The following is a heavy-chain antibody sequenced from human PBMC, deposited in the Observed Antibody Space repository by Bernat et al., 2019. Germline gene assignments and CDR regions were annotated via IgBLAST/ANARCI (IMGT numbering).Heavy chain of an antibody. CDR1: GFTFSNAW. J-gene: IGHJ5*02. D-gene: IGHD2-8*01. CDR2: IKSKTVGETT. V-gene: IGHV3-15*01. Sequence: EVQLLESGGGLVQPGGSLRVSCAASGFTFSNAWMNWVRQTPGKGLEWVGRIKSKTVGETTDYAAPVKGRFTISRDDSKNTVYLQMNSLKTEDTAVYYCTAGVEFDPRGQGTLVTVSS. CDR3: TAGVEFDP.